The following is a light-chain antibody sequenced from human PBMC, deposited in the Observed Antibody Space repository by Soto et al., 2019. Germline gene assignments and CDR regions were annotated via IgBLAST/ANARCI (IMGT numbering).Light chain of an antibody. V-gene: IGKV3-20*01. CDR3: QQYGYLSWT. CDR1: QNVDSNY. Sequence: IVLTQSPVTLSLAPGERATLSWRASQNVDSNYLAWYQQKPGQAPRIIIFAASGRATGIPDRFSGSGSGTDFTLTISRLEPEDFAVYYCQQYGYLSWTFGQGTKVDIK. CDR2: AAS. J-gene: IGKJ1*01.